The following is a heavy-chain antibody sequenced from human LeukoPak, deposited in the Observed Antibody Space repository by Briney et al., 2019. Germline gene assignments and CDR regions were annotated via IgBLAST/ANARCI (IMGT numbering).Heavy chain of an antibody. CDR2: INHSGST. J-gene: IGHJ4*02. V-gene: IGHV4-34*01. Sequence: SETLSLTCAVYGGSFSGYYWSWIRQPPGKGLEWIGEINHSGSTNYNPSLKSRVTISVDTSKNQFSLKLSSVTAADTAVYYCARVRRWLRSLHFDYWGQGTLVTVSS. D-gene: IGHD5-12*01. CDR3: ARVRRWLRSLHFDY. CDR1: GGSFSGYY.